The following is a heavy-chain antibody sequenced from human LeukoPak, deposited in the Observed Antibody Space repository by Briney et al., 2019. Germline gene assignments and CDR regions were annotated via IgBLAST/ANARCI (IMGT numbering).Heavy chain of an antibody. CDR3: AKGRRTFIVVVIDAFDV. D-gene: IGHD3-22*01. CDR1: GFTFSSYW. J-gene: IGHJ3*01. V-gene: IGHV3-7*03. Sequence: GGSLRLSCAASGFTFSSYWMSWVRQAPGKGLEWVANIKKDGSEKYYADAVEGRFTISRDTSKNTLYLQMNSLRAEDTAVYYCAKGRRTFIVVVIDAFDVWGQGTMVTVSS. CDR2: IKKDGSEK.